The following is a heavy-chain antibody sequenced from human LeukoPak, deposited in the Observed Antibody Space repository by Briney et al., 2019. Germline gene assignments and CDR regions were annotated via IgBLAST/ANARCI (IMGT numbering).Heavy chain of an antibody. Sequence: SETLSLTCTVSGGSISSYYWGWIRQPPGKGLEWIGSIYYSGSTYYNPSLKSRVTISVDTSKNQFSLKLSSVTAADTAVYYCARDLVSRSGVYLDYWGQETLVTVSS. J-gene: IGHJ4*02. CDR2: IYYSGST. V-gene: IGHV4-39*07. CDR1: GGSISSYY. D-gene: IGHD3-10*01. CDR3: ARDLVSRSGVYLDY.